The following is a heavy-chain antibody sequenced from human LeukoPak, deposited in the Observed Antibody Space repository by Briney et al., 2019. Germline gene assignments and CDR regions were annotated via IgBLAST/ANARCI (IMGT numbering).Heavy chain of an antibody. V-gene: IGHV3-30*18. D-gene: IGHD1-14*01. Sequence: GGSLRLSCAASGFTFSSYGMHWVRQAPGKGLEWVAVISYDGSNKYYADSVKGRFTISRDNSKNTLYLQMNSLRAEDTAVYYCAKAPPEDYYYGMDVWGQGTTVTVSS. CDR1: GFTFSSYG. CDR2: ISYDGSNK. CDR3: AKAPPEDYYYGMDV. J-gene: IGHJ6*02.